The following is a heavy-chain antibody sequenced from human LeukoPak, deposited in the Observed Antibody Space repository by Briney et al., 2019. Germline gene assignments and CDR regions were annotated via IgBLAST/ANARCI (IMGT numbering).Heavy chain of an antibody. CDR1: GDXVSTNSAA. CDR3: AREGGGRYTNWYFDL. CDR2: TYYRSRWYN. Sequence: QTLSLTCAISGDXVSTNSAAWNWIRQSPSRGLEWLGRTYYRSRWYNDYAVSVKSRITVNPDTSKNQFSLQLNSVTPEDAAVYYCAREGGGRYTNWYFDLWGRGALVTVSS. V-gene: IGHV6-1*01. J-gene: IGHJ2*01. D-gene: IGHD1-26*01.